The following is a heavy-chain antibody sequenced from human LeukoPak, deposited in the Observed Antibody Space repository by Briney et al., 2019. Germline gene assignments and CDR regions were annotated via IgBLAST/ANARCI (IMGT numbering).Heavy chain of an antibody. Sequence: SQTLSLTCTVSGGSISSGGYCWSWIRQHPGKGLEWIGYIYYSGSTYYNPSLKSRVTISVDTSKNQFSLKLSSVTAADTAVYYCARRGGSGSYYSIGYWGQGTLVTVSS. J-gene: IGHJ4*02. CDR2: IYYSGST. CDR3: ARRGGSGSYYSIGY. CDR1: GGSISSGGYC. D-gene: IGHD3-10*01. V-gene: IGHV4-31*03.